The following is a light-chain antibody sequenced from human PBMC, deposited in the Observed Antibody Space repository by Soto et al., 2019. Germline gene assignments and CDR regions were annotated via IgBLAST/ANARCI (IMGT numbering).Light chain of an antibody. CDR2: DAS. CDR1: QSISNY. CDR3: QQRSNGRT. V-gene: IGKV3-11*01. Sequence: EIVLTQSPATLSLSPGERATLSCRASQSISNYLAWYQQKRGQAPRLLIYDASNRATGIPARFSGSGSGTDFTLTITSLETEDFAVYYCQQRSNGRTFGGGTKVEIK. J-gene: IGKJ4*01.